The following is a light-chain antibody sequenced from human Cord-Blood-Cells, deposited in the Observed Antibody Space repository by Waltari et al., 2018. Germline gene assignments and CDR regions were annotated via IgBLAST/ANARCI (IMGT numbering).Light chain of an antibody. V-gene: IGLV2-11*01. CDR3: CSYAGSYTYV. Sequence: QSALTQPRSVSGSPGQSVTISCTGTSRYVGGYNYFSWYQQHPGKAPKLMIYDVSKRPSGVPDRFSGSKSGNTASLTISGLQAEDEADYYCCSYAGSYTYVFGTGTKVTVL. CDR2: DVS. J-gene: IGLJ1*01. CDR1: SRYVGGYNY.